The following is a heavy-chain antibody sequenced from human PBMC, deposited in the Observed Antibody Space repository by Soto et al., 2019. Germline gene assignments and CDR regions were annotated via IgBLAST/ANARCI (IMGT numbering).Heavy chain of an antibody. CDR1: GFTFSTYA. J-gene: IGHJ4*02. D-gene: IGHD1-26*01. Sequence: QPVGSLRLSCAASGFTFSTYAMTWVRQAPGKGLEWVSDISGSGGSTHYADSVKGRFTISRDNSKNTLYLQMNSLRAEDTAVYYCALSGNYYSVYWGQGTLVTVSS. CDR2: ISGSGGST. CDR3: ALSGNYYSVY. V-gene: IGHV3-23*01.